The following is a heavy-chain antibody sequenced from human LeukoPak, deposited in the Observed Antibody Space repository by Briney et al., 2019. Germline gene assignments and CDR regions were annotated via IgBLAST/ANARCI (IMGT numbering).Heavy chain of an antibody. CDR2: INTGNGNT. CDR3: ARVGGNYPIN. D-gene: IGHD1-26*01. CDR1: GYTFTNYA. J-gene: IGHJ4*02. Sequence: GASVKVSCKASGYTFTNYAIHWVRQAPGQRLEWMGWINTGNGNTKYSQKFQGRVTMTRDTSTSTVYMELSSLSSEDTAVYYCARVGGNYPINWGQGSLVTVSA. V-gene: IGHV1-3*04.